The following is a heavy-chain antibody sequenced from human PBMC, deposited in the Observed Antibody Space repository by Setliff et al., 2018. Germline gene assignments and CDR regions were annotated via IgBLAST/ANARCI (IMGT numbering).Heavy chain of an antibody. CDR1: GFTFSNYE. Sequence: LRLSCVASGFTFSNYEMNWVRQAPGKGLEWVSGLSWRGDNIGYADSVKGRFTISRDNAKNSLYLQMTSLRAEDTALYYCARGRPLYSSPVDYWGQGTLVTVSS. CDR2: LSWRGDNI. J-gene: IGHJ4*02. V-gene: IGHV3-20*04. CDR3: ARGRPLYSSPVDY. D-gene: IGHD6-13*01.